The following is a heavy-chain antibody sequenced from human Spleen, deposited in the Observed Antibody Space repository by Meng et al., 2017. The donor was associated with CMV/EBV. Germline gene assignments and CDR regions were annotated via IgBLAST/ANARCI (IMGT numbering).Heavy chain of an antibody. CDR1: TFTSYD. CDR3: ARWGTYYDFWSGYSGFDP. CDR2: MNPNSGNT. D-gene: IGHD3-3*01. V-gene: IGHV1-8*03. Sequence: TFTSYDINWVRQATGQGLEWMGWMNPNSGNTGYAQKFQGRATITRNTSISTAYMELSSLRSEDTAVYYCARWGTYYDFWSGYSGFDPWGQGTLVTVSS. J-gene: IGHJ5*02.